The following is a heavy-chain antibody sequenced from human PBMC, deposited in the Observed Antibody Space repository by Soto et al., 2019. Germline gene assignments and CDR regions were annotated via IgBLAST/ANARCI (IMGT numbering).Heavy chain of an antibody. Sequence: ASVKVSCKASGYTFTSYAMHWVRQAPGQRLEWMGWINAGNGNTKYSQKFQGRVTITRDTSASTAYMELSSLRSEDTAVYYCARDGITTGLYYYYYGMDVWGQGTTVTVSS. V-gene: IGHV1-3*01. CDR1: GYTFTSYA. D-gene: IGHD3-16*01. CDR2: INAGNGNT. J-gene: IGHJ6*02. CDR3: ARDGITTGLYYYYYGMDV.